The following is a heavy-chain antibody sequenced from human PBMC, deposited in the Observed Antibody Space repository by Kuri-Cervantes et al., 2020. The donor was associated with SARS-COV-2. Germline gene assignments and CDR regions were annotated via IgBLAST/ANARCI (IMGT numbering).Heavy chain of an antibody. J-gene: IGHJ3*02. Sequence: GESLKISCAASGFTFSSYWMSWVRQAPGKGLEWVSSISSSSSYIYYADSVKGRFTISRDNAKNSLYLQMNSLRAEDTAVYYCAGQLLYYYDSSGYPDAFDIWGQGTMVTVSS. CDR1: GFTFSSYW. V-gene: IGHV3-21*01. D-gene: IGHD3-22*01. CDR2: ISSSSSYI. CDR3: AGQLLYYYDSSGYPDAFDI.